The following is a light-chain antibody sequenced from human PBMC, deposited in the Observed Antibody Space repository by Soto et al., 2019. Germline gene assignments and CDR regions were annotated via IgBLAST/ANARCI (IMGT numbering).Light chain of an antibody. CDR1: QPVLHSSNNRHN. Sequence: DIVMTQSPDSLAVSLGERATINCKSSQPVLHSSNNRHNLAWYRQKPGQPPKLLIYWASTRESGVPDRFTGSGSGTDFTLTISSLQAEDVAVYYCQQYYITPLTFGPGTRVDLK. V-gene: IGKV4-1*01. CDR2: WAS. J-gene: IGKJ3*01. CDR3: QQYYITPLT.